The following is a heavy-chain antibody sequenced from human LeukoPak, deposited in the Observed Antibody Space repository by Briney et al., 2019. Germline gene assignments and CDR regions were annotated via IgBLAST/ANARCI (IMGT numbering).Heavy chain of an antibody. CDR3: ARDWSQYYYDSSGYYSGFDY. CDR2: ITSGGAP. V-gene: IGHV3-23*01. D-gene: IGHD3-22*01. CDR1: GSTFSNYA. J-gene: IGHJ4*02. Sequence: GGSLRLSCAASGSTFSNYAVMWVRQAPGQGLEWVSAITSGGAPRYADSVKGRFTISRDNSKNALYLQMNSLRAEDTAVYYCARDWSQYYYDSSGYYSGFDYWGQGTLVTVSS.